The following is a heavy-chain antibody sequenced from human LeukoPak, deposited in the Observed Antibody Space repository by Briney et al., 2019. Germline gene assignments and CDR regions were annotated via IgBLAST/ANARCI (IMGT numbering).Heavy chain of an antibody. D-gene: IGHD1-1*01. Sequence: GASVKVSCKASGYTFTGYYMHWVRQAPGQGLEWMGWINPNSGGTNYAQKFQGRVTMTRDTSISTAYMELSRLRSDDTAVYYCAXXXXXXXXXVGTPYYFDYWGQGTLVTVSS. CDR3: AXXXXXXXXXVGTPYYFDY. CDR2: INPNSGGT. CDR1: GYTFTGYY. J-gene: IGHJ4*02. V-gene: IGHV1-2*02.